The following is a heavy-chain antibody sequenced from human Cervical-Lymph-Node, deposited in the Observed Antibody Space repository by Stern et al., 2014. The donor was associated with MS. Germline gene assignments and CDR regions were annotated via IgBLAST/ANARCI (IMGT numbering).Heavy chain of an antibody. Sequence: QVQLQESGPGLVKPSGTLSLTCAVSGGSISSSNWWSWVRQPPGKGLEWIGEIYHSGSTNYNPSLKSRVTLSVDKSKNQFSLKRGSVTAADTAVYYCARAPTVTVTGWFDPWGQGTLVTVSS. V-gene: IGHV4-4*02. CDR1: GGSISSSNW. D-gene: IGHD4-17*01. CDR2: IYHSGST. J-gene: IGHJ5*02. CDR3: ARAPTVTVTGWFDP.